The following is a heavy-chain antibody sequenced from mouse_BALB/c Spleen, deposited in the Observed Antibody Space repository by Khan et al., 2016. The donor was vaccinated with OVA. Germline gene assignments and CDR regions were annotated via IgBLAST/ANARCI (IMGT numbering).Heavy chain of an antibody. V-gene: IGHV2-6-1*01. CDR2: ICSDGSS. J-gene: IGHJ4*01. Sequence: QVQLKESGPGLVAPSQSLSITCTISGFSLTSYGVHWVRQPPGKGLEWLVVICSDGSSTYNSGLKSRLSSSKYYSKSQVYLKMNSIQTVATAMYDCAGHNTMTHDAMDYWGRGTSVTVSA. CDR1: GFSLTSYG. CDR3: AGHNTMTHDAMDY. D-gene: IGHD2-4*01.